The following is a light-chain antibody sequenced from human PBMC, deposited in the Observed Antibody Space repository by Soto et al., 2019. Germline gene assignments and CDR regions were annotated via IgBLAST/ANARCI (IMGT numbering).Light chain of an antibody. Sequence: EIVLTQSPATLSLSPGERATLSCRASQSLSSNFLAWYQQKPGQPPRLLIYDSSTRATGFPDRFSGSGSGTDFTLTITRLEPENFAVYYRKQYDISPGRLGQGTKVDIK. CDR3: KQYDISPGR. CDR1: QSLSSNF. CDR2: DSS. V-gene: IGKV3-20*01. J-gene: IGKJ1*01.